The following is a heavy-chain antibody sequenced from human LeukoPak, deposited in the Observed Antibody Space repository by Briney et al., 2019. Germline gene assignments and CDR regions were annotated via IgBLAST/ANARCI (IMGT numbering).Heavy chain of an antibody. V-gene: IGHV3-23*01. CDR2: ISGSGGST. CDR1: GFTFSSYA. CDR3: AKEAGDYGQY. D-gene: IGHD4-17*01. J-gene: IGHJ4*02. Sequence: GGSLRLSCAAAGFTFSSYAMSWVRQAPGKGLEWGSAISGSGGSTYYADSVKGRFTIARDNSKSTLYLQMNSLRAEDTAVYYCAKEAGDYGQYWGQGTLVTVSS.